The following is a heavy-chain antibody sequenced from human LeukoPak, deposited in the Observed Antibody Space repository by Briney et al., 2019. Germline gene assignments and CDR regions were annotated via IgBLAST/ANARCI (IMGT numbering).Heavy chain of an antibody. CDR3: ARVRGPDDY. V-gene: IGHV3-23*01. Sequence: SGGSLRLSCAASGFTFTSYSMSWVRQAPGKGLEWVSGTSDRGDYTYYADSVKGRFTISRDNAKNSLYLQMNSLRAEDTAVYYCARVRGPDDYWGQGTLVTVSS. CDR1: GFTFTSYS. CDR2: TSDRGDYT. J-gene: IGHJ4*02.